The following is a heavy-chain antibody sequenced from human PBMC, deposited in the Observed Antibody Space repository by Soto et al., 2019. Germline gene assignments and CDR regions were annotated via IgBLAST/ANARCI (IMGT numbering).Heavy chain of an antibody. CDR3: ARVGSGSYEVYRWFDP. J-gene: IGHJ5*02. V-gene: IGHV4-59*01. CDR1: GGSISSYY. CDR2: IYYSGST. Sequence: PSETLSLTCTVSGGSISSYYWSWIRQPPGKGLEWIGYIYYSGSTNYNPSLKSRVTISVDTSKNQFSLKLSSVTAADTAVYYCARVGSGSYEVYRWFDPWGQGTLVTVSS. D-gene: IGHD3-10*01.